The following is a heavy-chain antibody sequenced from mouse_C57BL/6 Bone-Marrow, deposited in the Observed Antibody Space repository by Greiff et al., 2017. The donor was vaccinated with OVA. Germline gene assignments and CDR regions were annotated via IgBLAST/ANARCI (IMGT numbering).Heavy chain of an antibody. CDR1: GYTFTGYW. D-gene: IGHD1-1*01. CDR3: ARSLYEYGRFAY. CDR2: ILPGGGST. J-gene: IGHJ3*01. V-gene: IGHV1-9*01. Sequence: QVQLQQSGAELMKPGASVKLSCKATGYTFTGYWIEWVKQRPGHGLEWIGEILPGGGSTNYNEKFKGKATLTADTSSNTAYMQLSSLTSEDSAIYNCARSLYEYGRFAYWGQGTLVTVSA.